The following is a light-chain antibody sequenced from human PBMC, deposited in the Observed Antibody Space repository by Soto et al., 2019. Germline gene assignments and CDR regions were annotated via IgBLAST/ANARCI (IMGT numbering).Light chain of an antibody. J-gene: IGLJ3*02. Sequence: QAVVTQEPSFSVSPGGTVTLTCGLSSGSVSTSYYPSWYQQTPGQAPRTLIYSTNTRSSGVPDRFSGSILGNKAALTITGAQADDESDYYCVLCMGSGIGVCGGGTKLTVL. V-gene: IGLV8-61*01. CDR2: STN. CDR3: VLCMGSGIGV. CDR1: SGSVSTSYY.